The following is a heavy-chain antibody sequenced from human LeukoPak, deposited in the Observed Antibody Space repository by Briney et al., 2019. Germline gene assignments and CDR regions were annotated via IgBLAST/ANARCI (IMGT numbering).Heavy chain of an antibody. D-gene: IGHD2-8*01. Sequence: GGSLRLSCVASGFTFSSYAMHWVRQAPGKGLEWVADIWFDGKNEHFADSVKGRFTISRDNSKNTMYLQINSLRAEDTAVYYCARDRHCTNGVCHSPPGMDVWGQGTTVTVSS. V-gene: IGHV3-33*08. J-gene: IGHJ6*02. CDR3: ARDRHCTNGVCHSPPGMDV. CDR2: IWFDGKNE. CDR1: GFTFSSYA.